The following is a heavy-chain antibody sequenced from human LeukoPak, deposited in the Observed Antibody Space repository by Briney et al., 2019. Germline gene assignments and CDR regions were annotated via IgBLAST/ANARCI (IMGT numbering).Heavy chain of an antibody. Sequence: ASVKVSCKASGGTFSSYGINWVRQAPGQGLEWMGGITPMFGTAKYAQKFQGRVTITADESTSTAYMELSSLRSEDTAVYYCARDSSEFRSLIFHWGQGTLVTVSS. D-gene: IGHD3-9*01. CDR2: ITPMFGTA. CDR3: ARDSSEFRSLIFH. J-gene: IGHJ1*01. CDR1: GGTFSSYG. V-gene: IGHV1-69*13.